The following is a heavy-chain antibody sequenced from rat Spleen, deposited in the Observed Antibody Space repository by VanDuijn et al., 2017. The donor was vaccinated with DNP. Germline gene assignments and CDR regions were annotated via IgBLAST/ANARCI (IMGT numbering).Heavy chain of an antibody. CDR2: ITSSCGST. Sequence: EVQLVESGGDLVQPGRSLKLSCVASGFTFNYYWMTWIRHVPGKGLEWVASITSSCGSTNYRDSVKGRFTISRDNAKNTLYLQMDSLRSEDSATYYCAREGDYYDGSYVDALDAWGQGTSVTVSS. CDR3: AREGDYYDGSYVDALDA. J-gene: IGHJ4*01. D-gene: IGHD1-12*02. CDR1: GFTFNYYW. V-gene: IGHV5-31*01.